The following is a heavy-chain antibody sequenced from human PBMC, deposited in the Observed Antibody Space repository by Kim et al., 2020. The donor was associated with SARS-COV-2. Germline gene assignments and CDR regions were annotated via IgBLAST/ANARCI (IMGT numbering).Heavy chain of an antibody. V-gene: IGHV3-9*01. D-gene: IGHD3-3*01. CDR2: LSWNGASI. Sequence: GGSLRLACAASGFTLGDYAMHWVRQRPGKGLEWVSGLSWNGASIAYADSVRGRFSVSRDNAKSSLYLQLNSLRREDTALYYCARAKGTGWGRYYFYGMDVWGQGTTVTVSS. J-gene: IGHJ6*02. CDR1: GFTLGDYA. CDR3: ARAKGTGWGRYYFYGMDV.